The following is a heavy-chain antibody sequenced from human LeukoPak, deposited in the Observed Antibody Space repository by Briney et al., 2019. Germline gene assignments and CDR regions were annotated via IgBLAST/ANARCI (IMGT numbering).Heavy chain of an antibody. CDR3: ARDSRDYSGYDY. J-gene: IGHJ4*02. Sequence: SETLSLTCAVYGGSFSGNYWSWIRQPPGKGLEWIGYIYYSGSTNYNPSLKSRVTISVDTSKNQFSLKLSSVTAADTAVYYCARDSRDYSGYDYWGQGTLVTVSS. D-gene: IGHD5-12*01. V-gene: IGHV4-59*01. CDR2: IYYSGST. CDR1: GGSFSGNY.